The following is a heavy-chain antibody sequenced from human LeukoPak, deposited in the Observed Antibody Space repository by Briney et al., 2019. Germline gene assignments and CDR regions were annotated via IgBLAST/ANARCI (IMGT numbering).Heavy chain of an antibody. V-gene: IGHV3-9*01. D-gene: IGHD6-25*01. CDR1: GFTFDDYG. Sequence: GGSLRLSCVASGFTFDDYGMHWVRQAPGKGLEWVAGISWYSGNIGYADSVKGRFTISRDNAENTLHLQMNSLRTEDTALYFCARDVWRSAFNYGMDVWGQGTTVAVAS. CDR3: ARDVWRSAFNYGMDV. J-gene: IGHJ6*02. CDR2: ISWYSGNI.